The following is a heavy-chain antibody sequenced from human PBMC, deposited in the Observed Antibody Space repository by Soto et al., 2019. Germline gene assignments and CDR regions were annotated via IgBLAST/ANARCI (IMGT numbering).Heavy chain of an antibody. CDR1: GYSFTSYW. Sequence: GESLKISCKGSGYSFTSYWISWVRQMPGKGLEWMGRIDPSDSYTNYSPSFQGHVTISADKSISTAYLQWSSLKASDTAMYYCARHSTPDYDFWSGYYGYGMGVWGQGTTVTVSS. V-gene: IGHV5-10-1*01. J-gene: IGHJ6*02. CDR3: ARHSTPDYDFWSGYYGYGMGV. CDR2: IDPSDSYT. D-gene: IGHD3-3*01.